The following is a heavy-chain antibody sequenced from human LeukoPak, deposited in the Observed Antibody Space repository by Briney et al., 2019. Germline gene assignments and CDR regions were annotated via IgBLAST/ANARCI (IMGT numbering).Heavy chain of an antibody. J-gene: IGHJ5*02. CDR2: INPSGGST. CDR3: ARVGRASGGNSGEAPPFDP. D-gene: IGHD4-23*01. Sequence: ASVKVSCKASGYTFTSYYMHWVRQAPGQGLEWMGIINPSGGSTSYAQKFQGRVTMTRDTSTRTVYMELSTLRSEATPVYSCARVGRASGGNSGEAPPFDPWGQGTLVTVSS. V-gene: IGHV1-46*03. CDR1: GYTFTSYY.